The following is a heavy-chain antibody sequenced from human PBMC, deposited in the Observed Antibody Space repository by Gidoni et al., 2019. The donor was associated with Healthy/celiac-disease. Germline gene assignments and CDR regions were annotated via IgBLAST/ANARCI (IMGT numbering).Heavy chain of an antibody. V-gene: IGHV4-59*01. CDR2: IYYSGST. J-gene: IGHJ4*02. CDR1: GGSISSYY. D-gene: IGHD3-10*01. Sequence: QVQLQESGPGLVKPSETLSLTCTVSGGSISSYYWSWIRQPPGKGLEWIGYIYYSGSTNYNPSLKSRVTISVDTSKNQFSLKLSSVTAADTAVYYCARDLGRYYYGSGSYYDYWGQGTLVTVSS. CDR3: ARDLGRYYYGSGSYYDY.